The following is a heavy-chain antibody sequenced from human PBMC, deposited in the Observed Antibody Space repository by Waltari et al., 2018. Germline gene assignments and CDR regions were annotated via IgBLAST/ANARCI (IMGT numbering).Heavy chain of an antibody. J-gene: IGHJ4*02. D-gene: IGHD1-26*01. CDR2: IYYSVST. CDR1: GGSISSSSYY. Sequence: QLQLQESGPGLVKPSETLSLTCTVSGGSISSSSYYWGWIRQPPGKGLEWIGSIYYSVSTYYNPSLKSRVTISVDTSKNQFSLKLSSVTAADTAVYYCARDRVGATPGIDYWGQGTLVTVSS. CDR3: ARDRVGATPGIDY. V-gene: IGHV4-39*07.